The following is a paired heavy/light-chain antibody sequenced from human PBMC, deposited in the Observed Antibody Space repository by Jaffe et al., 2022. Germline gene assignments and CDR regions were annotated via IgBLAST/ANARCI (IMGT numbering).Light chain of an antibody. CDR2: WAS. CDR3: QQYYSLPLT. J-gene: IGKJ4*01. V-gene: IGKV4-1*01. CDR1: QNVFYRSNNRTY. Sequence: DIVLTQSPDSLAVSLGERATINCKSSQNVFYRSNNRTYLAWYQQKPGQPPKLLINWASSRESGVPDRFTASGSGTDFTLTISSVQAEDVATYYCQQYYSLPLTFGGGTKVEIK.
Heavy chain of an antibody. CDR1: GFRFSSYG. D-gene: IGHD4-4*01. Sequence: QVQVVESGGGVVQPGGSLRLSCATSGFRFSSYGMNWVRQAPGKGLEWVAFIQYEETNKFYGNSVKGRFTISRDNSKNTLYLQMSSLRIEDTGVYYCAKSSRKDGYSAFDSWGQGTLLIVS. J-gene: IGHJ4*02. CDR2: IQYEETNK. CDR3: AKSSRKDGYSAFDS. V-gene: IGHV3-30*02.